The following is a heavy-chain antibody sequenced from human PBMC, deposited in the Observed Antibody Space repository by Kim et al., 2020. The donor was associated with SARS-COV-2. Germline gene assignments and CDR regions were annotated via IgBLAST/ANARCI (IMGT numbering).Heavy chain of an antibody. CDR2: IGAYNANT. D-gene: IGHD4-4*01. V-gene: IGHV1-18*04. J-gene: IGHJ6*02. CDR3: TRDVPSNYYYYAMDV. Sequence: ASVKVSCKASGYTFTSYGISWVRQAPGQGLEWMGWIGAYNANTKYAQKFQGRVAMTTDTSTSTAYMELRSLTSDDTAVYYCTRDVPSNYYYYAMDVWGQGTTVTVSS. CDR1: GYTFTSYG.